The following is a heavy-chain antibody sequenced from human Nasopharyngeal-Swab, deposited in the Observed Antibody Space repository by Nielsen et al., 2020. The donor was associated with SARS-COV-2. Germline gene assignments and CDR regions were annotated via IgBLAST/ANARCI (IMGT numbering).Heavy chain of an antibody. J-gene: IGHJ4*02. CDR3: GRLTKTTVTRRLYFDY. CDR1: GGSLSSSNYY. CDR2: VSSSGPT. D-gene: IGHD4-11*01. Sequence: SETLSLTCTVSGGSLSSSNYYWGWIRQPPGKGLEWIGTVSSSGPTYYNPSLKSRVTVSVDTSKNHFSLRLTSVTAADTAVYYCGRLTKTTVTRRLYFDYWGQGTLVTVSS. V-gene: IGHV4-39*02.